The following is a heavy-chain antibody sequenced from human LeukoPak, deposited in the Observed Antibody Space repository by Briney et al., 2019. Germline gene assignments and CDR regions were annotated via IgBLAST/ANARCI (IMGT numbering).Heavy chain of an antibody. CDR3: AKDMLPHGDFSHLFDY. V-gene: IGHV3-9*03. J-gene: IGHJ4*02. D-gene: IGHD4-17*01. CDR1: GFTFDDYA. CDR2: ISWNSGSI. Sequence: PGRSLRLSCAASGFTFDDYAMHWVRQAPGKGLEWVSGISWNSGSIGYADSVKGRFTISRDNAKNSLYLQMNSLRAEDMALYYCAKDMLPHGDFSHLFDYWGQGTLVTVSS.